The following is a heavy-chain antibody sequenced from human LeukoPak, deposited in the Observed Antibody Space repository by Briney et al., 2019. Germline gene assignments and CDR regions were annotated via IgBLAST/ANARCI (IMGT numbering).Heavy chain of an antibody. CDR2: INPDNGNT. Sequence: ASVKVSCKASGYPFTRYGISWVRQAPGQGLVWMVWINPDNGNTKYAQKFQGRVTMTTDTSTSTAHMELRSLRSDDTAVYYCATYYCSTTSCYPYFFDYWGQGTLVTVSS. D-gene: IGHD2-2*01. CDR1: GYPFTRYG. V-gene: IGHV1-18*01. CDR3: ATYYCSTTSCYPYFFDY. J-gene: IGHJ4*02.